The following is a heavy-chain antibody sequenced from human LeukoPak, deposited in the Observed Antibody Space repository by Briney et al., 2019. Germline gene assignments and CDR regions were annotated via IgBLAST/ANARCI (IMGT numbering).Heavy chain of an antibody. V-gene: IGHV1-69*13. D-gene: IGHD3-3*01. CDR3: ASPVKYYDTWSGYPPFDY. Sequence: SVKVSCKASGGTFSSYAISWVRQAPGQGLEWVGGIIPMSGTANYAQKFQGRVTITADESTSTAYMELSSLRSEDTAIYYCASPVKYYDTWSGYPPFDYWGQGTLVTVSS. CDR1: GGTFSSYA. J-gene: IGHJ4*02. CDR2: IIPMSGTA.